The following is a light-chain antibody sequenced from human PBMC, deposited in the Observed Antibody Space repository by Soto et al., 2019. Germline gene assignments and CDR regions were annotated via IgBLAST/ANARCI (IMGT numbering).Light chain of an antibody. CDR2: NVY. CDR1: SSDVGAFNF. V-gene: IGLV2-14*03. J-gene: IGLJ1*01. Sequence: QSALTQPASVSGSPGQSITISCTGTSSDVGAFNFVSWHQQHPGKAPKLMIYNVYDRPSGVSYRFSGSKYGNTAPLTISGLQAEDEADYYCSSYTVSNNYVFGNGTKVTVL. CDR3: SSYTVSNNYV.